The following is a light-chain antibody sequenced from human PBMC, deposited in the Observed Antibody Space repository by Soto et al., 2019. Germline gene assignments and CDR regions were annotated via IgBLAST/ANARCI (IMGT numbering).Light chain of an antibody. CDR2: EGS. V-gene: IGLV2-23*03. J-gene: IGLJ2*01. CDR1: SSDVGSYNF. Sequence: SALTQPASVSGSPGQSITISCTGTSSDVGSYNFVSWYQQHPGKAPKLMIYEGSERPSGISDRFSGSKSGNTASLTISGLQAEDEADYYCCSYAGSSTFVVFGGGTKVTVL. CDR3: CSYAGSSTFVV.